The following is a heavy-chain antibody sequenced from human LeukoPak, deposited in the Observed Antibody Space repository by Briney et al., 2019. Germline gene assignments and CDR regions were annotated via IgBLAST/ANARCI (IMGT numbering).Heavy chain of an antibody. D-gene: IGHD3-3*01. CDR3: AKDLVGVDAFDI. Sequence: GGSLRLSCAASGFTFSSYAMSWVRQAPGKGLEWVSAISGSGGSTYYADSVKGRFTISRDNSKNTLYLQMNSQRAEDTAVYYCAKDLVGVDAFDIWGQGTMVTVSS. V-gene: IGHV3-23*01. CDR2: ISGSGGST. J-gene: IGHJ3*02. CDR1: GFTFSSYA.